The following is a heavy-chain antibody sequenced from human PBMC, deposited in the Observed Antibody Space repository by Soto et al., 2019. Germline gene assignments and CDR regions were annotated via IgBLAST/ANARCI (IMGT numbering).Heavy chain of an antibody. D-gene: IGHD1-20*01. CDR1: GYTFTSYD. J-gene: IGHJ4*02. Sequence: QVQLVQSGAEVKKPGASVKVSCKASGYTFTSYDINCVRQAPGQGLEWMGWISAYNGNTNYAQQLQGRVTMTTDTTPSTAYMGRRSLCSYDTAVYYCARGNAAVVITGYTPFDYWGQGSLVTVS. V-gene: IGHV1-18*04. CDR3: ARGNAAVVITGYTPFDY. CDR2: ISAYNGNT.